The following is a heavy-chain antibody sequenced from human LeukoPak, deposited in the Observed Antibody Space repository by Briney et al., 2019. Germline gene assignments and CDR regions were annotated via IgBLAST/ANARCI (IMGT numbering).Heavy chain of an antibody. CDR1: GFTFSTAW. D-gene: IGHD1-26*01. CDR3: WFGSWPKFDY. Sequence: PGGSPRLSCVASGFTFSTAWMSWLRQAPGKGLEWVGRIKSKTDGGTTDYAAPVKGRFIISRDDSKETLYLQLNSLRTEDTAVYYCWFGSWPKFDYWGQGTLVTVSS. CDR2: IKSKTDGGTT. J-gene: IGHJ4*02. V-gene: IGHV3-15*05.